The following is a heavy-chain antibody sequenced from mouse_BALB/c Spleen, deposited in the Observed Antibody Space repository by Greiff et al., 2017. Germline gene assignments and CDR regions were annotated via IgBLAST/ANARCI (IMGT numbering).Heavy chain of an antibody. CDR2: IWGDGST. D-gene: IGHD2-10*01. Sequence: VQRVESGPGLVAPSQSLSITCTVSGFSLTGYGVNWVRQPPGKGLEWLGMIWGDGSTDYNSALKSRLSISKDNSKSQVFLKMNSLQTDDTARYYCARAYYGNSYWYFDVWGAGTTVTVSS. CDR3: ARAYYGNSYWYFDV. CDR1: GFSLTGYG. J-gene: IGHJ1*01. V-gene: IGHV2-6-7*01.